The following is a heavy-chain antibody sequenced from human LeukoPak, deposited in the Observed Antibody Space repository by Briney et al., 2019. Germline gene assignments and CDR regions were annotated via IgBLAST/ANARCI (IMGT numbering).Heavy chain of an antibody. V-gene: IGHV3-30*18. CDR2: ISYDGSNK. Sequence: GGSLRLSCAASGFTLSTYGMHWVRQAPGKGLEWVAVISYDGSNKYYADSVKGRFTISRDNSKNTLYLQMNSLRAEDTAVYYCAKSSELLADYWGQGTLVTVSS. CDR1: GFTLSTYG. D-gene: IGHD1-26*01. CDR3: AKSSELLADY. J-gene: IGHJ4*02.